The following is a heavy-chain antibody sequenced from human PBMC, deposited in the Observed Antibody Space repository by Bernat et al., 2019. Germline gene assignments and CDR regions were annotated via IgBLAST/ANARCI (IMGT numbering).Heavy chain of an antibody. CDR3: ARGINVYISTFDI. CDR2: ISSSSSYI. CDR1: GFTFSSYS. D-gene: IGHD2-21*01. V-gene: IGHV3-21*01. Sequence: EVQLVESGGGLVKPGGSLRLSCAASGFTFSSYSMNWVRQAPGKGLEWVSSISSSSSYIYYADSVKGRFTITGDNAKNALYLRMNSLRAEVTAVYYCARGINVYISTFDIWGQGTMVTVSS. J-gene: IGHJ3*02.